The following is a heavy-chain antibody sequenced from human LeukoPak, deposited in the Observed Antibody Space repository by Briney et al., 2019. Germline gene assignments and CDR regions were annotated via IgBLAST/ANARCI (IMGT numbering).Heavy chain of an antibody. Sequence: PSETLSLTCTVSGGSISSGDYYWSWIRQPPGKGLEWIGYIYYSGSTYYNPSLKSRVTISVDTSKNQFSLKLSSVTAADTAVYYCAGGTNSLGYCSSTSCLSGAFDIWGQGTMVTVSS. CDR1: GGSISSGDYY. D-gene: IGHD2-2*01. CDR3: AGGTNSLGYCSSTSCLSGAFDI. CDR2: IYYSGST. J-gene: IGHJ3*02. V-gene: IGHV4-30-4*08.